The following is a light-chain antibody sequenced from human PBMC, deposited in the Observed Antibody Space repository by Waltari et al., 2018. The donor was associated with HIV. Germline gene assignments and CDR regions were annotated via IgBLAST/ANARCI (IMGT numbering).Light chain of an antibody. J-gene: IGKJ1*01. CDR2: KAS. Sequence: DLQITQSPSTLSPSVGDSVTITRRASQSVSTWLPWYQQKPGKAPKLLLYKASILESGVPSRFSGCGSGTDFTLTISSLQPDDFSTYRCQQYKGYPGTFGQGTKVEI. CDR1: QSVSTW. V-gene: IGKV1-5*03. CDR3: QQYKGYPGT.